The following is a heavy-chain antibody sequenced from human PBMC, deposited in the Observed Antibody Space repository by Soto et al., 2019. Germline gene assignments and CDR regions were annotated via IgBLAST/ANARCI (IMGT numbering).Heavy chain of an antibody. CDR3: ARDSCSCGSCYSLY. CDR2: IIPILGIA. D-gene: IGHD2-15*01. Sequence: QVQLVQSGAEVKKPGSSVKVSCKASGGTFSSYTISWVRQAPGQGLEWMGRIIPILGIANYAQKFQGRVTITADKSTSTAYMELSSLRSEDTAVYYCARDSCSCGSCYSLYWGQGTLVTVSS. V-gene: IGHV1-69*08. J-gene: IGHJ4*02. CDR1: GGTFSSYT.